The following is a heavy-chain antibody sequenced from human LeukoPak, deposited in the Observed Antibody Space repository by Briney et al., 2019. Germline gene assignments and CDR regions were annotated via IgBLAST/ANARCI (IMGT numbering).Heavy chain of an antibody. CDR1: GFTLNTHYG. J-gene: IGHJ4*02. Sequence: GGSLRLSCAASGFTLNTHYGMSWIRQAPGKGLEWVSTITASGDFTNYADSVKGRFTISRDISKNTLHLQMNSLRVEDTAVYYCAKDPGGSYDYWGQGTLVTVSS. V-gene: IGHV3-23*01. D-gene: IGHD1-26*01. CDR2: ITASGDFT. CDR3: AKDPGGSYDY.